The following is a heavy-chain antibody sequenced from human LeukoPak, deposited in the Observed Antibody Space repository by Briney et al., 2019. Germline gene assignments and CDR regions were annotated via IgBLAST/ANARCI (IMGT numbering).Heavy chain of an antibody. D-gene: IGHD5-12*01. V-gene: IGHV3-23*01. J-gene: IGHJ1*01. CDR1: GFTFSSYA. CDR3: AKHALATPTRYFQH. Sequence: GGSLRLSCTASGFTFSSYAINWVRQAPGKGLEWVSGVSGSGGSTYYADSVKGRFTISRDSSKSTLYLQMNSLRAEDTAIYYCAKHALATPTRYFQHWGQGTLVTVSS. CDR2: VSGSGGST.